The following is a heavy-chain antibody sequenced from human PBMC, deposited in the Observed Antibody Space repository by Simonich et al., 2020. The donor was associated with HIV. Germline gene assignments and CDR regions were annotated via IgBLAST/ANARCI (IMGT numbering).Heavy chain of an antibody. CDR1: GGSFSSYY. D-gene: IGHD1-1*01. CDR3: ARGIPRNYYYFYYMDV. J-gene: IGHJ6*03. V-gene: IGHV4-34*01. Sequence: QVQLQQWGAGLLKPSETLSLTCAVYGGSFSSYYWNWIRQPPGKGLGWIGEINHSGSTNYNPSLKSRVTISVDTSKNPFSLKLSSVTAADTAVYSCARGIPRNYYYFYYMDVWGKGTTVIVSS. CDR2: INHSGST.